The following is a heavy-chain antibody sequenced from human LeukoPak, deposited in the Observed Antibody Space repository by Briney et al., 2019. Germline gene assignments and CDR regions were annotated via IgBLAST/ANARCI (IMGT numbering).Heavy chain of an antibody. CDR1: GGSFSGYY. CDR3: ARGPSYNWNVKGAFDI. Sequence: SETLSLTCAVYGGSFSGYYWSWIRQPPGKGLEWIGEINHSGGTNYNPSLKSRVTISVDTSKNQFSLKLSSVTAADTAVYYCARGPSYNWNVKGAFDIWGQGTMVTVSS. J-gene: IGHJ3*02. CDR2: INHSGGT. D-gene: IGHD1-20*01. V-gene: IGHV4-34*01.